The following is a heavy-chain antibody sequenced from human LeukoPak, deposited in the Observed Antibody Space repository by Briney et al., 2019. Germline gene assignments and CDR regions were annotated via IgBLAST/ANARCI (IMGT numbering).Heavy chain of an antibody. J-gene: IGHJ3*02. D-gene: IGHD2-8*01. CDR1: GGSISSSNW. V-gene: IGHV4-4*02. CDR3: ARVRCTNGVCYSRYTSNAFDI. Sequence: SETLSLTCAVSGGSISSSNWWSWVRQPPGKGLEWIGEIYHSGSTNYNPSLKSRVTISVDKSKNQFSLKLSSVTAADTAVYYCARVRCTNGVCYSRYTSNAFDIWGQGTMVTVSS. CDR2: IYHSGST.